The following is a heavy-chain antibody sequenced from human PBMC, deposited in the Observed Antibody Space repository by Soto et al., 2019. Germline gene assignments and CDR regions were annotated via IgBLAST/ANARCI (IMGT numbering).Heavy chain of an antibody. D-gene: IGHD2-21*02. J-gene: IGHJ3*02. CDR1: GYTFTSSA. CDR3: AREHIVVVTAISHAFDI. Sequence: ASVKVSCNASGYTFTSSAMHLVRQAPGQRLEWMGWINAGNGNTKYSQKFQGRVTITRDTSASTAYMELSSLRSEDTAVYYCAREHIVVVTAISHAFDIWGQGTMVTVSS. CDR2: INAGNGNT. V-gene: IGHV1-3*01.